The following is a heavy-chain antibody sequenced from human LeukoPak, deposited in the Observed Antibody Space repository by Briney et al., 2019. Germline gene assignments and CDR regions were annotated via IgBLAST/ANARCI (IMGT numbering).Heavy chain of an antibody. V-gene: IGHV1-2*02. D-gene: IGHD7-27*01. CDR3: AGGDGDGPARCAFDI. Sequence: GASVKASCKPSGYTFTRYYMHWVRQAPGHGLGWRGWINPTSGDTNDLQKFPGRVIKTRDTSISTAYMELSGVRSDDTAVYYCAGGDGDGPARCAFDIWGQGTMVTVST. CDR2: INPTSGDT. CDR1: GYTFTRYY. J-gene: IGHJ3*02.